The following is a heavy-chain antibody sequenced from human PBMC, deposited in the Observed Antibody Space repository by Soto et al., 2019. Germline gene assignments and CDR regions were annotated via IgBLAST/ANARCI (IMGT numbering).Heavy chain of an antibody. CDR1: GFTLSSFW. D-gene: IGHD1-1*01. V-gene: IGHV3-7*04. J-gene: IGHJ4*02. Sequence: EVQLVESGGGLVQPGGSLRLSCAASGFTLSSFWMNWVRQAPGKGLEWVANIKLDGSEKYYVDSVKGRFTISRDNAKNSLFLQKSSLRGEVTAVYYCAGGWTRTDYWGQGTLVTVSS. CDR2: IKLDGSEK. CDR3: AGGWTRTDY.